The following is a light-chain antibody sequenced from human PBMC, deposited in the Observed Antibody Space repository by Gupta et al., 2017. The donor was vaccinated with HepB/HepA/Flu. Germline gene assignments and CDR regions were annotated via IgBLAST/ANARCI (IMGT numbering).Light chain of an antibody. CDR2: GAS. J-gene: IGKJ1*01. Sequence: IVLTQSPGTLSLSPGERATLSCRASQSVSSSYLAWYQQKPGQAPRLLIYGASSRAPGIPDRFSGSGPGTDFTLTISRLEPEDFAVYYCQQYGSSPRTFGQGTKVEIK. V-gene: IGKV3-20*01. CDR3: QQYGSSPRT. CDR1: QSVSSSY.